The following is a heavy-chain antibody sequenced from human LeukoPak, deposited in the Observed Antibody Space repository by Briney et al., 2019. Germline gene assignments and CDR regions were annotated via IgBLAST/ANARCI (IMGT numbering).Heavy chain of an antibody. D-gene: IGHD2-2*01. CDR2: IYSDNT. CDR3: ARDKSEDIVVVPAAIRNYYYMDV. J-gene: IGHJ6*03. Sequence: GGSLRLSCTVSGFTVSSNSMSWVRQAPGKGLEWVSFIYSDNTHYSDSVKGRFTIPRDNSKNTLYLQMNSLRAEDTAVYYCARDKSEDIVVVPAAIRNYYYMDVWGKGTTVTISS. CDR1: GFTVSSNS. V-gene: IGHV3-53*01.